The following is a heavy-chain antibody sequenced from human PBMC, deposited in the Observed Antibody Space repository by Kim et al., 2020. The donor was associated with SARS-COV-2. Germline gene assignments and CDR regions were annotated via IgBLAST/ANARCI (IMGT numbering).Heavy chain of an antibody. CDR3: ARGAYSSSQPGWFDP. J-gene: IGHJ5*02. Sequence: SVKGRLPITRDNSKNPLYLQMNRLRAEDTAVYYCARGAYSSSQPGWFDPWGQGTLVTVSS. D-gene: IGHD6-13*01. V-gene: IGHV3-66*01.